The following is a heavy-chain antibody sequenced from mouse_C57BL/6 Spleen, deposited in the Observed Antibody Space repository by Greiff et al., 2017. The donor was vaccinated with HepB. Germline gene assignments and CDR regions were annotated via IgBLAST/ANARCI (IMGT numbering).Heavy chain of an antibody. CDR1: GYAFSSSW. D-gene: IGHD1-1*01. Sequence: VQLQQSGPELVKPGASVKISCKASGYAFSSSWMNWVKQRPGKGLDWIGRIYPGDGDTNYNGKFNGKATLTADKSSSTAYMQLSSLTSEDSAVYFCANNYGTDYWGQGTTLTVSS. CDR3: ANNYGTDY. V-gene: IGHV1-82*01. CDR2: IYPGDGDT. J-gene: IGHJ2*01.